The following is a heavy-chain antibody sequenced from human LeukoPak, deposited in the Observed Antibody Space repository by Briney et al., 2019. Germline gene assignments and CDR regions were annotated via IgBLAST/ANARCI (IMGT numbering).Heavy chain of an antibody. J-gene: IGHJ2*01. CDR3: ARDRDSRWDFDL. Sequence: GGSLRLSCIVSGFAFSNYGFHWVRQAPGKGLEWVSVTWYDGSNDYYADSVKGRFTLSRDNAKNSLYLQMNSLGADDTAVYYCARDRDSRWDFDLWGRGTLVTVSS. CDR2: TWYDGSND. D-gene: IGHD3-22*01. CDR1: GFAFSNYG. V-gene: IGHV3-33*01.